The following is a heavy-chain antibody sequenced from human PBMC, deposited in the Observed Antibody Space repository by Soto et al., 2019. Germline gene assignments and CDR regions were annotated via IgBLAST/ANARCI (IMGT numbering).Heavy chain of an antibody. J-gene: IGHJ4*02. CDR1: GYTFTSYG. Sequence: QVQLVQSGAEVKKPGASVKVSCKASGYTFTSYGISWVRQAPGQGLEWMGGIRPYNGNTNYAQKLQGRVTLTTDTTTSTASMELRSLSSDDTAVYYCARDLPPQDYWGQGTLVNVAS. CDR3: ARDLPPQDY. V-gene: IGHV1-18*01. CDR2: IRPYNGNT.